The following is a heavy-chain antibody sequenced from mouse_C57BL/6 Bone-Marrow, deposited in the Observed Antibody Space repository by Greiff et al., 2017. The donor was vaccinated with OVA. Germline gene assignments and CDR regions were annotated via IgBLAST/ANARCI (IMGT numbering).Heavy chain of an antibody. Sequence: QVQLKESGAELARPGASVKLSCKASGYTFTSYGISWVKQRTGQGLEWIGEIYPRSGNTYYNEKFKGKATLTADKSSSTAYMELRSLTSEDSAVYFCARGSPYGSSYRYWGQGTTLTVSS. D-gene: IGHD1-1*01. J-gene: IGHJ2*01. CDR1: GYTFTSYG. CDR3: ARGSPYGSSYRY. V-gene: IGHV1-81*01. CDR2: IYPRSGNT.